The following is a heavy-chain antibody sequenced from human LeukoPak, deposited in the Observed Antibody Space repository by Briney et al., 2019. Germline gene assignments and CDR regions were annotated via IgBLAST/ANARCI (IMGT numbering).Heavy chain of an antibody. V-gene: IGHV1-3*01. D-gene: IGHD2-2*01. Sequence: GASVKVSCKASGYSFTKYAMHWVRQAPGQRPEWMGWINAGNGNTKYSEKFQGRVTITRDTSATTAYMELSSLRSEDTAVYYCARVTSSPEGDAFDIWGQGTMVTVSS. CDR1: GYSFTKYA. J-gene: IGHJ3*02. CDR2: INAGNGNT. CDR3: ARVTSSPEGDAFDI.